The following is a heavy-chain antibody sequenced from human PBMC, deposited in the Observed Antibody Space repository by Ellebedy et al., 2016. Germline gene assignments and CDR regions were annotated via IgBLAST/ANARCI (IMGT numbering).Heavy chain of an antibody. Sequence: SETLSLTCTVSGGSISSYYWSWIRQPPGKGLEWIGYIYYSGSTNYNPSLRSRVTISVDTSKNQFSLQLNSVTPEDTAVYYCGRGYYDGGAIDYWGQGTLVTVSS. CDR3: GRGYYDGGAIDY. CDR1: GGSISSYY. V-gene: IGHV4-59*08. CDR2: IYYSGST. D-gene: IGHD2-8*02. J-gene: IGHJ4*02.